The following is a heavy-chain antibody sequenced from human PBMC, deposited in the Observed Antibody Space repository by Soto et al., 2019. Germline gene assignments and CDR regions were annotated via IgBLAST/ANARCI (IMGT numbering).Heavy chain of an antibody. J-gene: IGHJ5*02. V-gene: IGHV3-74*01. D-gene: IGHD1-26*01. CDR1: GFTFSCYW. Sequence: EVQLVESGGGLVQPGGSMSLSCAASGFTFSCYWLHWVRLVTGKGLVCVSRSHSDGSIPGYSDSVKGRFTISRENAKNTLYLQMSKPRVDDTAVYFCAGVGDTTWPCGQGNLVTVAS. CDR3: AGVGDTTWP. CDR2: SHSDGSIP.